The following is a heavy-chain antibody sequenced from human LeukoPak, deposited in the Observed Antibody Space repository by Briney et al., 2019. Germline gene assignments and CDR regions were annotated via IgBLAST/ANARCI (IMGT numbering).Heavy chain of an antibody. CDR2: IYPNSGGT. CDR1: GYTFTGYY. D-gene: IGHD3-3*01. CDR3: ARSRTIFGVVIRVYYFDY. J-gene: IGHJ4*02. V-gene: IGHV1-2*02. Sequence: ASVKVSXKASGYTFTGYYMHWVRQAPGQGLEWMGWIYPNSGGTNYAQKFQGRVTMTRDTSISTAYMELSRLRSDDTAVYYCARSRTIFGVVIRVYYFDYWGQGTLVTVSS.